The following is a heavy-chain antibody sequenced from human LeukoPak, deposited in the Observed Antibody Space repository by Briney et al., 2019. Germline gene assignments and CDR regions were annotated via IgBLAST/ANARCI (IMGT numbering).Heavy chain of an antibody. CDR1: GYTFTSYG. Sequence: ASVKVSCKASGYTFTSYGISWVRQAPGQGLEWMGWISAYNGNTNYAQKLQGRVTMTTDTSTSTAYMELRSLRSDDTAVYYCARSVAALLWFGESLSDSSGYYYYMDVWGKGTTVTVPS. CDR3: ARSVAALLWFGESLSDSSGYYYYMDV. CDR2: ISAYNGNT. V-gene: IGHV1-18*01. D-gene: IGHD3-10*01. J-gene: IGHJ6*03.